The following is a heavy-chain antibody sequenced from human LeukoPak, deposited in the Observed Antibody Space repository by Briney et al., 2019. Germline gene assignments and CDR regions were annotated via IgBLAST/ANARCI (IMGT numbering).Heavy chain of an antibody. J-gene: IGHJ3*02. CDR3: AKRDNNDYYTGLHVFDI. CDR2: ISYDGSNK. D-gene: IGHD3-22*01. Sequence: GGSLRLFCAASGFTFSSYAMHWVRQAPGKGLEWVAVISYDGSNKYYADSVKGRFTISRDNSKNTVDLQMNSLRAEDTAVYYCAKRDNNDYYTGLHVFDIWGQGTLVTVSS. CDR1: GFTFSSYA. V-gene: IGHV3-30*07.